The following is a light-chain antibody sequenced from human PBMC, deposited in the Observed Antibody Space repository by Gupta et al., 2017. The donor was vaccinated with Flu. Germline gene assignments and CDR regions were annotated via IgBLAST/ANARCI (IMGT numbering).Light chain of an antibody. V-gene: IGLV2-8*01. CDR2: EVT. Sequence: VSCYQQHPAKPHNLIIYEVTKRPSGVPGRFSGSKSGNTASLTVSGRQAEEEGDYYCSSVAGDNNFVFGTGTKFTV. J-gene: IGLJ1*01. CDR3: SSVAGDNNFV.